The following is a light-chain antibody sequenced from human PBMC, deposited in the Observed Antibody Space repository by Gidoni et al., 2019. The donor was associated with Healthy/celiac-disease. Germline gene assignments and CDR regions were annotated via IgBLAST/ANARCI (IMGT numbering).Light chain of an antibody. J-gene: IGKJ4*01. CDR3: QQRSNWPPT. Sequence: IVLTQSPATLSLSPGERATLSCRASQSVSSYLAWYQHKPGQAPRLLISDASNRATGIPARFSGSGSGTDFTLTISSLEPEDFAVYYCQQRSNWPPTFGGGTKVEIK. CDR1: QSVSSY. CDR2: DAS. V-gene: IGKV3-11*01.